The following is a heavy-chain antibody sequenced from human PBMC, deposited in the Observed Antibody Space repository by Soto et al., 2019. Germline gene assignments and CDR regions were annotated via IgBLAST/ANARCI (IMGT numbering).Heavy chain of an antibody. V-gene: IGHV1-69*01. CDR2: IIPIFGTA. CDR3: ARARRSVVVAATPPRSDGMDV. D-gene: IGHD2-15*01. J-gene: IGHJ6*02. Sequence: QVQLVQSGAEVKKPGSSVKVSCKASGGTFSSYAISWVRQAPGQGLEWMGGIIPIFGTANYAQKFQGRVTITADESTSTAYMELSSMRSEDTAVYYCARARRSVVVAATPPRSDGMDVWGQGTTVTVSS. CDR1: GGTFSSYA.